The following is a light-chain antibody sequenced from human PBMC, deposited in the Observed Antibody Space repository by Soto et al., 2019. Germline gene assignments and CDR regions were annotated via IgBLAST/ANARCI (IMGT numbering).Light chain of an antibody. CDR2: AAS. CDR3: QQSYRTFTT. CDR1: QPIDKY. Sequence: DIPMTQSPSSLSASVGVRVTITCRASQPIDKYLNWYQQKPGKAPHLLIYAASTLQSGVPSRFSGSGSGTDFTLTIYSLQPEDFATYYCQQSYRTFTTFGPGTKVDIK. J-gene: IGKJ3*01. V-gene: IGKV1-39*01.